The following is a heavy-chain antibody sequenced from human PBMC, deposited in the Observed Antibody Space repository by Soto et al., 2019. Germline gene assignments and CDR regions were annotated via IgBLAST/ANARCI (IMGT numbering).Heavy chain of an antibody. J-gene: IGHJ6*02. CDR2: ISAYNGNT. CDR3: ARDKSFLTIFGVVIEENYYYYGIDV. D-gene: IGHD3-3*01. V-gene: IGHV1-18*04. CDR1: GYTFPSYG. Sequence: ASRMISCKASGYTFPSYGIGWVRQAPGQGLEWMGWISAYNGNTNYAQKLQGRVTMTTDTSTSTAYMELRSLRSDDTAVYYCARDKSFLTIFGVVIEENYYYYGIDVWGHVTTFTVPS.